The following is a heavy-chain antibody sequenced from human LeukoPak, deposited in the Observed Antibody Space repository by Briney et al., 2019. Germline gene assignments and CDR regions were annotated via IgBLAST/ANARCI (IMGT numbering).Heavy chain of an antibody. CDR3: AREPSPTGVLDP. J-gene: IGHJ5*02. D-gene: IGHD3-10*01. Sequence: ASVKVSCKASGGTFSSYAISWVRQAPGQGLEWMGWISAYNGNTNYAQKLQGRVTMTTDTSTSTAYMELRSLRSDDTAVYYCAREPSPTGVLDPWGQGTLVTVSS. V-gene: IGHV1-18*01. CDR2: ISAYNGNT. CDR1: GGTFSSYA.